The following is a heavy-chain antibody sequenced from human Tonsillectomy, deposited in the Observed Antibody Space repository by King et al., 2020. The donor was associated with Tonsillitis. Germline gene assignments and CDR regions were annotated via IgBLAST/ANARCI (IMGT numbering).Heavy chain of an antibody. Sequence: QLVQSGGGLVKPGGSLRLSCAASGFTFSDYYMSWIRQAPGKGLEWVSYISTSSSYTNYADSVRGRFTISRDNAKHSLYLQMDSLRAEDTAVYYCASLRGYSGYDPFDYWGQGTLVTVSS. CDR2: ISTSSSYT. D-gene: IGHD5-12*01. CDR3: ASLRGYSGYDPFDY. V-gene: IGHV3-11*05. J-gene: IGHJ4*02. CDR1: GFTFSDYY.